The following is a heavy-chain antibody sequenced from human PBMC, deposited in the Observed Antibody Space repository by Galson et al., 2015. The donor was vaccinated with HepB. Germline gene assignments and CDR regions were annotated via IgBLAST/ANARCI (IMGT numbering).Heavy chain of an antibody. CDR2: ISSDGSDK. CDR3: AKGKSPHYHDSSGS. CDR1: GFTFHSYD. J-gene: IGHJ4*02. V-gene: IGHV3-30*18. Sequence: SLRLSCAVSGFTFHSYDMHWVRQAPGKGLEWVALISSDGSDKSYADSVKGRFTISRDNSKNTLYLQMKSLRAEDTAVYSCAKGKSPHYHDSSGSWGQGTLVTVSS. D-gene: IGHD3-22*01.